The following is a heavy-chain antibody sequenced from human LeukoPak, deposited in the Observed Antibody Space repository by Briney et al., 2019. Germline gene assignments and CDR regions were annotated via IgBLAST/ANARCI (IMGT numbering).Heavy chain of an antibody. CDR2: ITGSSTWT. J-gene: IGHJ2*01. Sequence: GGSLRLSCEASGFTFGTYGMTWVRQAPGKGLEWVSGITGSSTWTYYADSVRGRFTISRDNSKNNLHLQMNNLRAEDTAIYYCARELVSLGTGYFDLWGRGTLVTVSS. CDR3: ARELVSLGTGYFDL. D-gene: IGHD7-27*01. CDR1: GFTFGTYG. V-gene: IGHV3-23*01.